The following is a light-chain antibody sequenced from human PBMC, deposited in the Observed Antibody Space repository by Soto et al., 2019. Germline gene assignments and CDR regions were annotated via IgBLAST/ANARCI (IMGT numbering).Light chain of an antibody. CDR2: END. V-gene: IGLV1-51*02. CDR1: SSNIGNKY. Sequence: QSVLTQPPSVSAAPGQKVTISCSGSSSNIGNKYVSWYQQLPGTAPKLLIHENDKRPSGIPDRFSGSKSGTSATLGITGLQTGDEADYYCGTWDSGLSVYVFGTGTKLTVL. J-gene: IGLJ1*01. CDR3: GTWDSGLSVYV.